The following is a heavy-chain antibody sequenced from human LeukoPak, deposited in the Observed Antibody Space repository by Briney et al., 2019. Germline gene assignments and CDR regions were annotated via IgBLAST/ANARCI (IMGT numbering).Heavy chain of an antibody. CDR2: IYYSGST. CDR3: ARRMTTVTINWFDP. CDR1: GGSISSYY. J-gene: IGHJ5*02. Sequence: SETLSLTCTVSGGSISSYYWSWIRQPPGKGLEWVEYIYYSGSTNYNPSLKSRVTISVDTSKNQFSLKLSSVTAADTAVYYCARRMTTVTINWFDPWGQGTLVTVSS. V-gene: IGHV4-59*08. D-gene: IGHD4-17*01.